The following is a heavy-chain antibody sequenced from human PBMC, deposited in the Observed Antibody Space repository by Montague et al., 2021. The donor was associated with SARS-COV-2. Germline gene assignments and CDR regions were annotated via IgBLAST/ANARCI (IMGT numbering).Heavy chain of an antibody. V-gene: IGHV4-59*01. CDR1: GGSISNYY. CDR2: IYHSGST. Sequence: SETLSLTCTVSGGSISNYYWSWIRQPPGRGLEWIGYIYHSGSTDYSLSLKSRVTISLDTSKNQFSLKVTSVTAADTAVYYCASGGGYYNYGLDVWGPGTTVTVSS. J-gene: IGHJ6*02. CDR3: ASGGGYYNYGLDV. D-gene: IGHD3-22*01.